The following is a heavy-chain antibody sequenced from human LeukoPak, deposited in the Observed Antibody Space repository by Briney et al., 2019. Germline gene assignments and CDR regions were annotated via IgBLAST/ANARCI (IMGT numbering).Heavy chain of an antibody. J-gene: IGHJ4*02. CDR2: IHYGGNT. CDR1: GGSISNSNYH. D-gene: IGHD5-18*01. CDR3: ARHPERYSYFDY. V-gene: IGHV4-39*01. Sequence: SETLSLTCTVSGGSISNSNYHWGWLRQPPEKGPEWIGSIHYGGNTYYNPSLKSRVAISVDTSKNQFSLRLSSVTAADTAVYSCARHPERYSYFDYWGQGTLVTVSS.